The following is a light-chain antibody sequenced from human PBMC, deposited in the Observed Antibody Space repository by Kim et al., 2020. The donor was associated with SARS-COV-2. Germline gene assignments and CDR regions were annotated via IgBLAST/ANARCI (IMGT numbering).Light chain of an antibody. CDR2: EVS. CDR1: SSDVGYYDF. Sequence: GQSVTISCTGTSSDVGYYDFVSWYQQHPGKAPKLMIYEVSNRPSGVPDRFSASKSGNTASLTVSGLQAEDEADYYCSSYAGNNNLVFGGGTQLTVL. V-gene: IGLV2-8*01. J-gene: IGLJ2*01. CDR3: SSYAGNNNLV.